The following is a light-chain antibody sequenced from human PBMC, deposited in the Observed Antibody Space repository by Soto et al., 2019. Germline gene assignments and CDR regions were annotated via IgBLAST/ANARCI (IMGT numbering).Light chain of an antibody. J-gene: IGKJ4*01. Sequence: EVVMTQSPATLSVSPGDRATLSCRASQSVHNNLAWYQQKPGQAPRLLIFDTSTRATDIPIRFTGGGFGAEFTLTIGSLQSEDSAIYYCQQYEIWPLTFGGGTKVEIK. CDR1: QSVHNN. V-gene: IGKV3-15*01. CDR3: QQYEIWPLT. CDR2: DTS.